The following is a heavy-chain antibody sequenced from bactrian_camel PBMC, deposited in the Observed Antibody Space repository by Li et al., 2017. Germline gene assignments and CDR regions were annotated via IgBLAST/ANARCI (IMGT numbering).Heavy chain of an antibody. CDR1: GFTFSNCV. CDR2: IATGSGNT. J-gene: IGHJ6*01. Sequence: VQLVESGGGSVQPGGSLRLSCAASGFTFSNCVGWFRQAPGKEREGVARIATGSGNTYYADSVKGRFTISRDNAKNTLYLQMNSLKPEDTAMYYCAESRQWCWSRPIRRDDFGYWGQGTQVTVS. CDR3: AESRQWCWSRPIRRDDFGY. D-gene: IGHD1*01. V-gene: IGHV3S40*01.